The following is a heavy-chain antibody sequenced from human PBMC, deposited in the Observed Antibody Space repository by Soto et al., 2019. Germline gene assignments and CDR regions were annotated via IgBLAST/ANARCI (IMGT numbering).Heavy chain of an antibody. J-gene: IGHJ2*01. CDR1: GFTFGAYD. CDR3: TRDLANWYFDL. Sequence: EMQLVESGGGLVQPGGSLRLSCAASGFTFGAYDMHWVRQSTEKGLEWVAAMGFAGDTYYPDSLKGRFTVSRENAENSLWLQMNSLTVEDTAIYYCTRDLANWYFDLWGRGTRVTVSS. CDR2: MGFAGDT. D-gene: IGHD3-3*02. V-gene: IGHV3-13*01.